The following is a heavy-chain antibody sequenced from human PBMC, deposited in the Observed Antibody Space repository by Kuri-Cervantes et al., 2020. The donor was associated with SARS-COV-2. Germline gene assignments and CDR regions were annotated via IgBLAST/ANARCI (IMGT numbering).Heavy chain of an antibody. CDR2: ISYDGSNK. Sequence: GGSLRLSCAASGFTFSSYAMHWVRQAPGKGLEWVAVISYDGSNKYYADSVKGRFTISRDNSKNTLYLQTDSLRAEDTAVYYCARGSFYSYGYDAFDIWGQGTMVTVSS. CDR1: GFTFSSYA. J-gene: IGHJ3*02. V-gene: IGHV3-30*07. D-gene: IGHD5-18*01. CDR3: ARGSFYSYGYDAFDI.